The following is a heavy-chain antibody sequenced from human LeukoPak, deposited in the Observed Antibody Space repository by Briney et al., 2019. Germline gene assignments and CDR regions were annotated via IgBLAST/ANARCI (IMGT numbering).Heavy chain of an antibody. CDR3: AKTPTYYFDSSVKRYFDY. D-gene: IGHD3-22*01. CDR2: ISGSGGST. J-gene: IGHJ4*02. Sequence: GGSPRLSCAASGFTFSSYAMSWVRQAPGKGLEWVSAISGSGGSTYYADSVKGRLTISRDNSKNTLYLQMNSLRAEDTAVYYCAKTPTYYFDSSVKRYFDYWGQGTLVTVSS. V-gene: IGHV3-23*01. CDR1: GFTFSSYA.